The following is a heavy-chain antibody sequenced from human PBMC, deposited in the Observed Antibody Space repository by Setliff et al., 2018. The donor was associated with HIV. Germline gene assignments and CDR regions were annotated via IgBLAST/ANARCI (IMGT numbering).Heavy chain of an antibody. V-gene: IGHV1-18*01. CDR1: GYTFTAYG. CDR2: ISGYNGNT. D-gene: IGHD4-17*01. CDR3: AREWGITVTLDY. J-gene: IGHJ4*02. Sequence: ASVKVSCKASGYTFTAYGISWVRQAPGQGPEWMGWISGYNGNTNYAQKLQGRVTMTTDTSTSTAYMELRSLRSDDTAVYYCAREWGITVTLDYWGQGTLVTVSS.